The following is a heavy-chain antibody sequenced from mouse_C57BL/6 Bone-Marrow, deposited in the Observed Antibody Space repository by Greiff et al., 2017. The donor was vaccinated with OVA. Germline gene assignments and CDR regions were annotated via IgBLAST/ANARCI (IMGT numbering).Heavy chain of an antibody. CDR2: IYPRSGNT. Sequence: VQLQQSGAELARPGASVKLSCKASGYTFTSYGISWVKQRTGQGLEWIGEIYPRSGNTYYNEKFKGKATLTADKSSSTAYMGLRSLTSEDSAVYFSARPGGSNYVHYFDYWGQGTTLTVSS. V-gene: IGHV1-81*01. J-gene: IGHJ2*01. D-gene: IGHD1-1*01. CDR3: ARPGGSNYVHYFDY. CDR1: GYTFTSYG.